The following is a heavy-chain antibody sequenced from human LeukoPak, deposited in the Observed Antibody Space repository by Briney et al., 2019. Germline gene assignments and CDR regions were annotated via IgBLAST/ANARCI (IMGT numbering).Heavy chain of an antibody. J-gene: IGHJ4*02. CDR2: ISWNSGSI. V-gene: IGHV3-9*01. Sequence: GGSLRLSCAASGFTFDDYAMHWVRQAPGKGLEWVSGISWNSGSIGYADSVKSRFTISRDNAKNSLYLQMNSLRAEDTALYYCAKDSGGGFDYWGQGTLVTVSS. CDR1: GFTFDDYA. CDR3: AKDSGGGFDY. D-gene: IGHD3-16*01.